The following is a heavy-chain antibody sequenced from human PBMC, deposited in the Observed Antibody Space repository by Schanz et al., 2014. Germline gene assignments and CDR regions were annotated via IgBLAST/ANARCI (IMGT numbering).Heavy chain of an antibody. Sequence: QVQLVQSGAEVKKPGASVKVSCTASGYTFTSYGINWVRQAPGQGLEWMGWINGYNGHTLYAQKFQGRVTMTTDTSANTAYMELRSLRSDDTAHYYCVRVPSRDVSFDLWGRGTLVTVSS. V-gene: IGHV1-18*01. D-gene: IGHD3-16*01. J-gene: IGHJ2*01. CDR3: VRVPSRDVSFDL. CDR1: GYTFTSYG. CDR2: INGYNGHT.